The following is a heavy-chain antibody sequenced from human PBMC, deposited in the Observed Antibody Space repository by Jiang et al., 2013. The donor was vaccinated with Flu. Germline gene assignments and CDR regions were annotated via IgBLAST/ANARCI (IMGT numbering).Heavy chain of an antibody. Sequence: QLVESGGGLVQPGGSLRLSCAASGFTFSSYSMNWVRQAPGKGLEWVSYISSSSSTIYYADSVKGRFTISRDNAKNSLYLQMNSLRAEDTAVYYCARDEEGPDYYYYGMDVWGQGATVTVSS. CDR3: ARDEEGPDYYYYGMDV. V-gene: IGHV3-48*01. CDR1: GFTFSSYS. CDR2: ISSSSSTI. J-gene: IGHJ6*02.